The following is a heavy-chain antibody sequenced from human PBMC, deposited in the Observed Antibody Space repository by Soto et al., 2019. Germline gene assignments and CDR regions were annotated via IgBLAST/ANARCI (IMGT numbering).Heavy chain of an antibody. CDR1: GGSFSGYY. J-gene: IGHJ4*02. CDR2: INHSGST. CDR3: ASGWNDTFDY. Sequence: SETLSLTCAVYGGSFSGYYWSWIRQPPGKGLEWIGEINHSGSTNYNPSLKSRVTISVDTSKNQFSLKLSSVTAADTAVYYCASGWNDTFDYWGQGTLVTVSS. V-gene: IGHV4-34*01. D-gene: IGHD1-1*01.